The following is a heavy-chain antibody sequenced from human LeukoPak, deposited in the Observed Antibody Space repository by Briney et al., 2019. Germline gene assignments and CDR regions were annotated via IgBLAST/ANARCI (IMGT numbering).Heavy chain of an antibody. J-gene: IGHJ3*01. V-gene: IGHV3-74*01. CDR3: ARHIYGAGSPTGGAFDV. CDR1: GFTFSNYW. Sequence: GGPLRLSCAASGFTFSNYWIHWVRQVPGKGLVWVSRIDSYGTPTRYADSVEGRFHIPRQHAKNTVSPQMNSVSAGNTAVYHCARHIYGAGSPTGGAFDVWGQGTMVTVSS. D-gene: IGHD3-10*01. CDR2: IDSYGTPT.